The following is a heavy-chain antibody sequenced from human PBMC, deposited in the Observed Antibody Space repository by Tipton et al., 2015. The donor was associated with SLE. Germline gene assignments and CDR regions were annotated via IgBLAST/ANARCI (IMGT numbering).Heavy chain of an antibody. J-gene: IGHJ5*02. CDR2: IIHSGST. CDR3: AIEYYNSFDP. D-gene: IGHD6-6*01. Sequence: TLSLTCDVYNGSFRNYYWSWIRQPPGKGLEWIGEIIHSGSTNYNPSLKSRVTISVDTSKNQFSLKLRSVTAADTAIYYCAIEYYNSFDPWGQGTLVTVSS. CDR1: NGSFRNYY. V-gene: IGHV4-34*12.